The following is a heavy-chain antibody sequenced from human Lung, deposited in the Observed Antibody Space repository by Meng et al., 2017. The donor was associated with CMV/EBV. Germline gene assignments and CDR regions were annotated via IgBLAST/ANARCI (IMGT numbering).Heavy chain of an antibody. CDR3: ARDRAEELEP. V-gene: IGHV3-30*02. D-gene: IGHD1-1*01. CDR2: VRSDGSDE. J-gene: IGHJ5*02. CDR1: RFTFKNYG. Sequence: GGSXRLSCAASRFTFKNYGMHWVRQAPGKGLEWMASVRSDGSDEQYGDSVKGRFTISRDNSKNTLYLQMHSLRGEDTALYYCARDRAEELEPWGQGTLVTVSS.